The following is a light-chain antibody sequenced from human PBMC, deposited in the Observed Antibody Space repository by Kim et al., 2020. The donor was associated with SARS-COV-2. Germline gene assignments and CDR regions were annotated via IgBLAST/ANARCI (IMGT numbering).Light chain of an antibody. V-gene: IGLV4-69*01. CDR1: SGHSSYA. J-gene: IGLJ3*02. Sequence: QLVLTQSPSASASLGASVKITCTLSSGHSSYAIEWHQQQPEKGPRYLMKLNSDGSHSKGDGIPDRFSGSSSGAERYLTISSLQSEDEADYYCQTWGRDWVFGGGTQLTVL. CDR2: LNSDGSH. CDR3: QTWGRDWV.